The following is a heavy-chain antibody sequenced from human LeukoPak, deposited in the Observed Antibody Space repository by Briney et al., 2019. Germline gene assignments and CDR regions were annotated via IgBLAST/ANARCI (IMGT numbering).Heavy chain of an antibody. J-gene: IGHJ3*02. CDR1: QFKFNNYG. V-gene: IGHV3-23*01. CDR3: AKDPNGDYIGTFDI. Sequence: PGGSLRLSFATSQFKFNNYGMTWVRQAPGKGLEWVSSITGSGSRTQYADSVQGRFTISRDNSKNTLYLQMNSLRAEDTAVYYCAKDPNGDYIGTFDIWXXXTXVTXSS. D-gene: IGHD4-17*01. CDR2: ITGSGSRT.